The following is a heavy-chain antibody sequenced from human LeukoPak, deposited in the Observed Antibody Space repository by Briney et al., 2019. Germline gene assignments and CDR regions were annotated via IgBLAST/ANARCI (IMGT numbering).Heavy chain of an antibody. D-gene: IGHD3-3*01. V-gene: IGHV3-43*02. Sequence: PGGSLRLSCAASGFTFDDYAMHWVRQVSGKGLEWVSLISGDGGSTYYADSVKGRFTIPRDNSKNSLYLQMNSLRTEDTALYYCAKVTLRGGVVSLDYWGQGTLVTVSS. CDR3: AKVTLRGGVVSLDY. J-gene: IGHJ4*02. CDR2: ISGDGGST. CDR1: GFTFDDYA.